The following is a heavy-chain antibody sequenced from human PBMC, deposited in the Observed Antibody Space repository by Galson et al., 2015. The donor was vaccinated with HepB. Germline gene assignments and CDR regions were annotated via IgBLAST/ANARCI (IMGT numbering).Heavy chain of an antibody. J-gene: IGHJ4*02. Sequence: SVKVSCKASGYTFTSYAMHWVRQAPGQRLEWMGWINAGNGNTKYSQEFQGRVTITRDTSASTAYMELSSLRSEDTAVYYCARGSGSGWLRPFDYWGQGTLVTVSS. CDR1: GYTFTSYA. CDR3: ARGSGSGWLRPFDY. CDR2: INAGNGNT. V-gene: IGHV1-3*01. D-gene: IGHD3-10*01.